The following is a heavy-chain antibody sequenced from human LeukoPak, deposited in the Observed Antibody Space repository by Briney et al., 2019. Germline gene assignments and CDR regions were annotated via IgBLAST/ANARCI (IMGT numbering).Heavy chain of an antibody. Sequence: ASVKVSCKASGYTFTSYDINWVRQATGQGLEWMGWMNPNSSNTGYAQKFQGRVTMTRNTSISTAYMELSSLRSEDTAVYYCARAHRNIAAAVYYFDYWGQGALVTVSS. V-gene: IGHV1-8*01. CDR1: GYTFTSYD. CDR3: ARAHRNIAAAVYYFDY. J-gene: IGHJ4*02. D-gene: IGHD6-13*01. CDR2: MNPNSSNT.